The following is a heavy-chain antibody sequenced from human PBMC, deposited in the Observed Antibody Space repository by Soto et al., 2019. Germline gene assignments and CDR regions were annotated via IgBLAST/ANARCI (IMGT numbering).Heavy chain of an antibody. D-gene: IGHD2-15*01. J-gene: IGHJ6*02. CDR3: ASAFYCSGGSCGGGDYYYYGMDV. CDR1: GYSFTSYW. V-gene: IGHV5-10-1*01. CDR2: IDPSDSYT. Sequence: GESLKISCKGSGYSFTSYWISWVRQMPGKGLEWMGRIDPSDSYTNYSPSFQGHVTISADKSISTAYLQWSSLKASDTAMYYCASAFYCSGGSCGGGDYYYYGMDVWGQGTTVTVSS.